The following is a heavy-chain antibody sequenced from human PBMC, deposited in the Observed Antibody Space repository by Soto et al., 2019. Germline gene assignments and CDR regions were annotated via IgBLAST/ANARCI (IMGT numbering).Heavy chain of an antibody. CDR3: ARWLGYGPHFDY. V-gene: IGHV4-30-4*01. D-gene: IGHD5-12*01. CDR1: GGSISSGDYY. CDR2: IYYSGST. Sequence: SETLSLTCTVSGGSISSGDYYWSWIRQPPGKGLEWIGYIYYSGSTYYNPSLKSRVTISVDTSKNQFSLKLSSVTAAVMAVYYCARWLGYGPHFDYWGQGTLVTVSA. J-gene: IGHJ4*02.